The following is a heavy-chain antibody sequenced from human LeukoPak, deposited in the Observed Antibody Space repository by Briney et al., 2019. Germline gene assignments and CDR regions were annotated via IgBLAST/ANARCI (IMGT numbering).Heavy chain of an antibody. CDR2: IYHSGST. CDR1: GGSISSGGYS. Sequence: PSQTLSLTCAVSGGSISSGGYSWSWIRQPPGKGLEWIGYIYHSGSTYYNPSLKSRVTMSVDTSNNQFSLKLSSVTAAYTAVYYCARDLGYFDYWGQGTLVTVSS. V-gene: IGHV4-30-2*01. J-gene: IGHJ4*02. CDR3: ARDLGYFDY.